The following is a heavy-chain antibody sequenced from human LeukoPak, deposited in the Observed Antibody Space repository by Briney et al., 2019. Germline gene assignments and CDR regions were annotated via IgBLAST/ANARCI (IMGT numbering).Heavy chain of an antibody. Sequence: KPSETLSLTCTVSGGSISSSSYYWGWIRQPPGKGLEWIGSIYYSGSTYYSPSLKSRVTMSVDTSKNQFSLKLSSVTAADTAVYYCARHGSASGWYRSHFDCWGQGTLVTVSS. CDR1: GGSISSSSYY. J-gene: IGHJ4*02. V-gene: IGHV4-39*01. CDR3: ARHGSASGWYRSHFDC. D-gene: IGHD6-19*01. CDR2: IYYSGST.